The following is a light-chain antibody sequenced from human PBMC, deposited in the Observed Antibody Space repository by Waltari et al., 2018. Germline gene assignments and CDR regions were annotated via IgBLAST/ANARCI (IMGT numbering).Light chain of an antibody. V-gene: IGLV3-19*01. J-gene: IGLJ2*01. CDR2: GYN. CDR3: HSRDSSASHVV. Sequence: SSELTQDPAVSVALGQTVKMTCQGDRLRTPYACWYQQKPGQAPVLVLFGYNKRPSGIPDRFSGYNSGTTSSLTITGAQAEDEADYYCHSRDSSASHVVFGGGTKLTVL. CDR1: RLRTPY.